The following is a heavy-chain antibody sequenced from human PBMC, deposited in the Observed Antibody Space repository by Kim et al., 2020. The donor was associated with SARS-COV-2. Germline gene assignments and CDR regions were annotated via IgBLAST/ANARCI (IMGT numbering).Heavy chain of an antibody. D-gene: IGHD4-17*01. V-gene: IGHV3-7*04. Sequence: DSVKGRFTITRDNAKNSLYRQMNSLRAEDTAVYYCVRAGEIWSGDYGDFDYWGQGTLVTVSS. J-gene: IGHJ4*02. CDR3: VRAGEIWSGDYGDFDY.